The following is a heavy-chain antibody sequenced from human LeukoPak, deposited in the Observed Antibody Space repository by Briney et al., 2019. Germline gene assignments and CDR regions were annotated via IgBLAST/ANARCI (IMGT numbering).Heavy chain of an antibody. CDR1: GGSISSSSYY. CDR2: IYYSGST. V-gene: IGHV4-39*07. D-gene: IGHD6-13*01. CDR3: ARVRGSWYYSDF. Sequence: SETLSLTCSVSGGSISSSSYYWGWIRQPPGKGLEWIGSIYYSGSTYYNPSLKSRFTISVDTSKNQFSLKLSSVTAADTAVYYCARVRGSWYYSDFRGQGTLVTVSS. J-gene: IGHJ4*02.